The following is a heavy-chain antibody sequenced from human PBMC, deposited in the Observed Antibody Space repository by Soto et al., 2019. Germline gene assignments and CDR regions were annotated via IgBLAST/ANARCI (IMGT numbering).Heavy chain of an antibody. Sequence: QVQLVESGGDLVKVGGSLRLSCAASGFTFSDYWMSWIRQAPEKGLEWVAYISTRGSIIYYADSVKGRFTISRDEAKRSLYLQMNSLRAEDTATYYCARLVEHGSGWNEHWGQGTLVTVSS. J-gene: IGHJ4*02. D-gene: IGHD6-19*01. CDR1: GFTFSDYW. V-gene: IGHV3-11*01. CDR3: ARLVEHGSGWNEH. CDR2: ISTRGSII.